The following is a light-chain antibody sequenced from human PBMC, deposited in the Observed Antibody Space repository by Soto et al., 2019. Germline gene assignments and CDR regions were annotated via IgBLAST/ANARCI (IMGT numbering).Light chain of an antibody. CDR1: QSVSSK. Sequence: EMVMTQSPATLSVSPGERATLSCRASQSVSSKLAWYQQKPGQAPRLLIYDTSTRATGIPARFSGSGSGTEFTLTISSLQSEDFAVYYCQQYSSWTPFTFGQGTRLEIK. J-gene: IGKJ5*01. V-gene: IGKV3-15*01. CDR3: QQYSSWTPFT. CDR2: DTS.